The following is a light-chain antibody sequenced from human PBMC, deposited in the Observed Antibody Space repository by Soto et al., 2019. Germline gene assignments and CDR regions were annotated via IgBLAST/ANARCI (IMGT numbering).Light chain of an antibody. CDR1: SSNIGAGYA. J-gene: IGLJ2*01. CDR2: DSD. Sequence: QPVLTQPPSVSGAPGQRVTISCIESSSNIGAGYAVHWYQQRPGTAPKLLISDSDNRPSGVPDRFSGSKSGTSASLAITGLQAEDEADYFCQSYDNSHDWDVIFGGGTKLTVL. V-gene: IGLV1-40*01. CDR3: QSYDNSHDWDVI.